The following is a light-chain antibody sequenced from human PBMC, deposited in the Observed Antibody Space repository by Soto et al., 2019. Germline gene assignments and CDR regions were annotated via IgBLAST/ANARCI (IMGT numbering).Light chain of an antibody. CDR3: QQYNNWPPT. Sequence: EIVMTQSPATLSVSPGERATLSCRASQRVTSNLAWYQQKPGQAPRLLIYGASTRATGIPARFSGSGSGTEFTLTISSLQSEDFALYYCQQYNNWPPTFGQGTRLEIQ. CDR2: GAS. CDR1: QRVTSN. J-gene: IGKJ5*01. V-gene: IGKV3-15*01.